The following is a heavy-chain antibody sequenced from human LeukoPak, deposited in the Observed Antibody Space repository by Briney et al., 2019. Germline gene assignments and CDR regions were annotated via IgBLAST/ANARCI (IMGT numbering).Heavy chain of an antibody. CDR2: IIPIFGTA. J-gene: IGHJ4*02. CDR3: AKGPPSSSIPAY. Sequence: EASVKVSCKASGGTFSSYAISWVRQAPGQGLEWMGGIIPIFGTANYAQKFQGRVTITADESTSTAYMELSSLRAEDTAVYYCAKGPPSSSIPAYWGQGTLVTVSS. V-gene: IGHV1-69*13. D-gene: IGHD6-13*01. CDR1: GGTFSSYA.